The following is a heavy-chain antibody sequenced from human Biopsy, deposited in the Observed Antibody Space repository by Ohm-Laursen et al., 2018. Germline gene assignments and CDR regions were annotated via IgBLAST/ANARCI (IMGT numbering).Heavy chain of an antibody. CDR3: ARETPTGIPFNWFDP. V-gene: IGHV6-1*01. CDR2: TYYRTKWYN. J-gene: IGHJ5*02. Sequence: QTLSLTCAISGDSVSNNIAAWNWIRQSPSGGPEWLGRTYYRTKWYNDYGLFVKSRISIGPDTSKNQFSLQLKSVTPEDTAVYYCARETPTGIPFNWFDPWGQGTLVTVSS. CDR1: GDSVSNNIAA. D-gene: IGHD1-1*01.